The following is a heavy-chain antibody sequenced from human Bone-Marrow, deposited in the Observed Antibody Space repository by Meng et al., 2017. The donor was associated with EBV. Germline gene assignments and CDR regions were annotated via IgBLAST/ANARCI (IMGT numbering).Heavy chain of an antibody. D-gene: IGHD3-22*01. J-gene: IGHJ4*02. CDR1: GVTFSKSL. CDR3: ATDSGYKVISQGSDY. Sequence: GVYLRPSRADSGVTFSKSLMGWVRQGIGKGLDWVRRMKSKTDRRTTDYAEPVKGRCIIIRDDSENTLYLQMNSLKTEDTTVYYYATDSGYKVISQGSDYWGQGTLVTVSS. V-gene: IGHV3-15*05. CDR2: MKSKTDRRTT.